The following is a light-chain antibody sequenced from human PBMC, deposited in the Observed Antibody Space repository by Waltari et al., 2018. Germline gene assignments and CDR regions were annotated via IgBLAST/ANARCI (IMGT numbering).Light chain of an antibody. V-gene: IGKV3-11*01. CDR1: QSVSSY. J-gene: IGKJ5*01. Sequence: EIVLTQSPATLSLSPGERATLSCRASQSVSSYLAWYQHKPGQAPSPLIYDASNRATGIPARFSGSGSGTDFTLTISSLEPEDFAVYYCQQRSNWPPLFGQGTRLEIK. CDR3: QQRSNWPPL. CDR2: DAS.